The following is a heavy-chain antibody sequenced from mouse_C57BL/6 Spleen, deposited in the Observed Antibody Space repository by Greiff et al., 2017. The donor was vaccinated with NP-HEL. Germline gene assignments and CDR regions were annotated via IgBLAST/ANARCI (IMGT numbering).Heavy chain of an antibody. V-gene: IGHV1-15*01. Sequence: QVQLQQSGAELVRPGASVTLSCKASGYSFTDYEMNWVKQTPVHGLEWIGAIDPETGGTAYNQKFKGKAILTADKSSSTAYMELRSLTSEDSAVYYCTRRGDYYGSKGNYFDYWGKGTTLTVSS. CDR1: GYSFTDYE. J-gene: IGHJ2*01. CDR3: TRRGDYYGSKGNYFDY. D-gene: IGHD1-1*01. CDR2: IDPETGGT.